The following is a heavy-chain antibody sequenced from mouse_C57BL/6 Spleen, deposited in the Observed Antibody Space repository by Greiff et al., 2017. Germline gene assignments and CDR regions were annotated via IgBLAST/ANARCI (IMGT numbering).Heavy chain of an antibody. CDR2: IDPSDSYT. V-gene: IGHV1-69*01. J-gene: IGHJ3*01. CDR1: GYTFTSYC. CDR3: AREDASFAY. Sequence: QVQLQQPGAELVLPGASVKLSCTASGYTFTSYCMHWVKQRPGQGLEWIGEIDPSDSYTNYNQKVKGQSTLTVDKSSSTAYMQISSRTSEDAAVYYSAREDASFAYWGQGTLVTVSA.